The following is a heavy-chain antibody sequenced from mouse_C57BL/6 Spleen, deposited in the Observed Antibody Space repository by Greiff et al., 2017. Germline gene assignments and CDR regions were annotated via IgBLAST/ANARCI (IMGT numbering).Heavy chain of an antibody. D-gene: IGHD1-1*01. CDR3: ARNADYDGSSYGYFDV. CDR1: GFSLTSYG. J-gene: IGHJ1*03. CDR2: IWSGGST. V-gene: IGHV2-2*01. Sequence: VKLMESGPGLVQPSQSLSITCTVSGFSLTSYGVHWVRQSPGKGLEWLGVIWSGGSTDYNAAFISSLSISKDDAKSKVCFKMNSLQADDTAIYYCARNADYDGSSYGYFDVWGTGTTVTVAS.